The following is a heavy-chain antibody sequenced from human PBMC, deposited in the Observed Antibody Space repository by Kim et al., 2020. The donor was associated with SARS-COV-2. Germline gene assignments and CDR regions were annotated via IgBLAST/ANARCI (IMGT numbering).Heavy chain of an antibody. Sequence: GGSLRLSCAASGFTFSSYWMSWVRQAPGKGLEWVANIKQDGSEKYYVDSVKGRFTISRDNAKNSLYLQMNSLRAEDTAVYYCAREGVQLWFRGGDAFDIWGQGTMVTVSS. D-gene: IGHD5-18*01. J-gene: IGHJ3*02. CDR1: GFTFSSYW. V-gene: IGHV3-7*03. CDR2: IKQDGSEK. CDR3: AREGVQLWFRGGDAFDI.